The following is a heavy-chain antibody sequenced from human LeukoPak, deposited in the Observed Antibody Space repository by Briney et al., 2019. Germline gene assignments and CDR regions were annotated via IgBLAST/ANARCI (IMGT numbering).Heavy chain of an antibody. CDR1: GGSFSGYY. CDR2: INHSGST. J-gene: IGHJ5*02. D-gene: IGHD5-18*01. V-gene: IGHV4-34*01. Sequence: PSETLSLTCAVYGGSFSGYYWSWIRQPPGKGLEWIGEINHSGSTNYNPSLKSRVTISVDTSKNQFSLKLSSVTAADTAVYYCARGGSGIGVEDTAMAAPNWFDPWGQGTLVTVSS. CDR3: ARGGSGIGVEDTAMAAPNWFDP.